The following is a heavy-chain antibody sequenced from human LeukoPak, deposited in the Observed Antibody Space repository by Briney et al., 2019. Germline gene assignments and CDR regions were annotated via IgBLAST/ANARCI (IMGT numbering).Heavy chain of an antibody. J-gene: IGHJ5*02. V-gene: IGHV4-34*01. D-gene: IGHD6-13*01. Sequence: SETLSLTCAVYGGSFSGYYWSWIRQPPGKGLEWIGEINHNGSTNYNPSLKSRVTISVDTSKNQFSLTLSSVTAADTAVYYWARRRIAAAHMNWFDAWSQGTLVTVSS. CDR2: INHNGST. CDR1: GGSFSGYY. CDR3: ARRRIAAAHMNWFDA.